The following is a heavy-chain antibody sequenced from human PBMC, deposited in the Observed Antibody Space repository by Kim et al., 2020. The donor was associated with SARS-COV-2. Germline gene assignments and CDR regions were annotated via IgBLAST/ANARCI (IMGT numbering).Heavy chain of an antibody. Sequence: RFTISRDNAKNSLYLQMNSLRAEDTAVYYCARGSGVRFGELLSGYNWFDPWGQGTLVTVSS. J-gene: IGHJ5*02. D-gene: IGHD3-10*01. CDR3: ARGSGVRFGELLSGYNWFDP. V-gene: IGHV3-11*05.